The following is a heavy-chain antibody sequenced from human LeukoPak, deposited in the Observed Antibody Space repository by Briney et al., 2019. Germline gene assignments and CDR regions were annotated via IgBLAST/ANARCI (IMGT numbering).Heavy chain of an antibody. CDR1: GGSFSGYY. V-gene: IGHV4-34*01. CDR3: ARQVGTAGQEYFDY. D-gene: IGHD1-1*01. J-gene: IGHJ4*02. CDR2: INHSGST. Sequence: PSETLSLTCAVYGGSFSGYYWSWIRQPPGKGLEWIGEINHSGSTNYNPSLKSRVTISVDTSKNQFSPKLSSVTAADTAVYYCARQVGTAGQEYFDYWGQGTLVTVSS.